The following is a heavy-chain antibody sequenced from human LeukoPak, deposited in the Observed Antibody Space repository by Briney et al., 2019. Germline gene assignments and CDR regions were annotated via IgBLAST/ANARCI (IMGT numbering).Heavy chain of an antibody. J-gene: IGHJ3*02. CDR1: GVTFYDFA. V-gene: IGHV3-9*01. Sequence: GGSLRLSCAASGVTFYDFAMHWVRHPPGKGLQWISSISWDSGSSVYADSVKGRFSISRDNAKSSLYLDMHSLAPEDTALYYCVTDLRLDLRLDTFHIWGQGTMVTVS. D-gene: IGHD1-7*01. CDR2: ISWDSGSS. CDR3: VTDLRLDLRLDTFHI.